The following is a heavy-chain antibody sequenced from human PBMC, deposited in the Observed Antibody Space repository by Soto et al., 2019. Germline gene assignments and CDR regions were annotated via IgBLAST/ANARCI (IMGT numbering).Heavy chain of an antibody. CDR1: GFTFTDAW. J-gene: IGHJ4*02. Sequence: GGSLRLSCAASGFTFTDAWMSWVRQAPGKGLEWVGRIKSKTDGGTTDYAAPVKGRLSISREDSKDTLYLQMKDLQSEDTAVYYCTTSSSLYSYGQHDYWGQGTWSPSPQ. CDR3: TTSSSLYSYGQHDY. CDR2: IKSKTDGGTT. D-gene: IGHD5-18*01. V-gene: IGHV3-15*01.